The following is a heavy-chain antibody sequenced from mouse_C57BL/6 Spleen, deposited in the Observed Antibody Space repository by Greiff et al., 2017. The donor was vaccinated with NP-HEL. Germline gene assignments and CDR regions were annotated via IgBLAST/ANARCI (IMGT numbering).Heavy chain of an antibody. CDR3: ARGGTVVEVDV. Sequence: QVQLQQPGAELVRPGTSVKLSCKASGYTFTSYWMHWVKQRPGQGLEWIGVIDPSDSYTNYNQKFQGKATLTVETSSSTAYMQLSSLTSDDSAVYYCARGGTVVEVDVWGTGTTVTVSS. J-gene: IGHJ1*03. D-gene: IGHD1-1*01. CDR2: IDPSDSYT. CDR1: GYTFTSYW. V-gene: IGHV1-59*01.